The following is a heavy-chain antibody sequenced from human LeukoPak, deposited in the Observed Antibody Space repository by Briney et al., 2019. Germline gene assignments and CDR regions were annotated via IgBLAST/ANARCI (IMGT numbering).Heavy chain of an antibody. D-gene: IGHD4-23*01. Sequence: SETLSLTCTVSGGSISSYYWNWIRQPPGKGLEWIGYIYYSGSSNYNPSLKSRVTISVDASKNQFSLKLTSVTAADTAVYYCARVSGYGGNSGVWGQGTLVTVSS. V-gene: IGHV4-59*01. CDR2: IYYSGSS. CDR3: ARVSGYGGNSGV. J-gene: IGHJ4*02. CDR1: GGSISSYY.